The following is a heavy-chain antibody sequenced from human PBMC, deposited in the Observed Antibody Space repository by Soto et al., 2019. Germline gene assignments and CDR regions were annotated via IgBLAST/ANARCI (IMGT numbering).Heavy chain of an antibody. CDR1: GFIFSHYA. V-gene: IGHV3-23*04. J-gene: IGHJ4*02. CDR3: AKDWTHLDI. Sequence: EVQLVESGGNLVQPGGSLRLSCAASGFIFSHYAMNWVRQAPGKGLEWVSLIRGSADSTFYADSVKGRFTISRDDSTSTLFLQMDNLRAEDTAIYYCAKDWTHLDIGGQGTLVTVSS. CDR2: IRGSADST. D-gene: IGHD3-3*01.